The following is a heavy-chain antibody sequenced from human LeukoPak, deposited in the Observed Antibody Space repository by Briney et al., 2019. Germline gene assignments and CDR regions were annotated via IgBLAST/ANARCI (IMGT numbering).Heavy chain of an antibody. V-gene: IGHV4-30-4*08. J-gene: IGHJ5*02. CDR1: GGSLSSGDYY. Sequence: SETLSLTCTVSGGSLSSGDYYWSWIRQPPGKGLEWIGYIYYSGSTYYNPSLKSRVTISVDTSKNQFSLKLSSVTAADTAVYYCARVYYDFWSPPCNWFDPWGQGTLVTVSS. CDR2: IYYSGST. D-gene: IGHD3-3*01. CDR3: ARVYYDFWSPPCNWFDP.